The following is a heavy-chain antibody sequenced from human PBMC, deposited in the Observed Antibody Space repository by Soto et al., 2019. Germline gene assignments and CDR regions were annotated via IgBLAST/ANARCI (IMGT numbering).Heavy chain of an antibody. J-gene: IGHJ6*02. CDR1: GFTFSSYG. Sequence: GGSLRLSCAASGFTFSSYGMHWVRQAPGKGLEWVAVISYDGSNKYYADSVKGRFTISRDNSKNTLYLQMNSLRAEDTAVYYYAKGSSSWYREYYYYGMDVWGQGTTVTVSS. D-gene: IGHD6-13*01. V-gene: IGHV3-30*18. CDR3: AKGSSSWYREYYYYGMDV. CDR2: ISYDGSNK.